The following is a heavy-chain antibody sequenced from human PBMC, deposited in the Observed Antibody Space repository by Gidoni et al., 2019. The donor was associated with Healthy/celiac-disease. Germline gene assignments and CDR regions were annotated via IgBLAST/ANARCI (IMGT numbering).Heavy chain of an antibody. CDR1: GGSLSSSNW. CDR2: IYHSGST. V-gene: IGHV4-4*02. D-gene: IGHD4-17*01. CDR3: ARALAPTTVVIGYYYGMDV. Sequence: QVQLQESGPGLVKPSGTLSLTCAVSGGSLSSSNWWSWVRQPPGKGLEWIGEIYHSGSTNYNPALKSRVTISVAKSKTQFSLKLSSVTAADTAVYYCARALAPTTVVIGYYYGMDVWGQGTTVTVSS. J-gene: IGHJ6*02.